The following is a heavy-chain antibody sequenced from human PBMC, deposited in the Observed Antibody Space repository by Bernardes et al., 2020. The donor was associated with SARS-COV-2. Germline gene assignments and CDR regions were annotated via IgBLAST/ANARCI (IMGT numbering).Heavy chain of an antibody. CDR1: GGSISSYY. Sequence: SETLSLTCTVSGGSISSYYWSWIRQPPGKGLEWIGYIYYSGSTNYNPSLKSRVTISVDTSKNQFSLKLSSVTAADTAVYYCARDKGYGGPTDHWGQGTLVTVSS. J-gene: IGHJ4*02. V-gene: IGHV4-59*01. D-gene: IGHD2-15*01. CDR3: ARDKGYGGPTDH. CDR2: IYYSGST.